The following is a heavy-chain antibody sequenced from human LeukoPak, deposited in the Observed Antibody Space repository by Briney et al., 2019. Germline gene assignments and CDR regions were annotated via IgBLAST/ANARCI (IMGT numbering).Heavy chain of an antibody. CDR2: ISGSGGST. CDR3: AKDGTMIVVVYFDY. J-gene: IGHJ4*02. CDR1: GFTFSSYA. Sequence: GGSLRLSCAASGFTFSSYAMSWVRQAPGKGLEWVSAISGSGGSTYYADSVKGRFTISGDNSKNTLYLQMNSLRAEDTAVYYCAKDGTMIVVVYFDYWGQGTLVTVSS. V-gene: IGHV3-23*01. D-gene: IGHD3-22*01.